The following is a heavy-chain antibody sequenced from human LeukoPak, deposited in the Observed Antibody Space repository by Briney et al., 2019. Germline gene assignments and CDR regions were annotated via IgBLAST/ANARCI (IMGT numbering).Heavy chain of an antibody. CDR1: GGSISSTNW. CDR3: AREGGPYRPLDY. V-gene: IGHV4-4*02. CDR2: VHLSGRT. Sequence: PSGTLSLTCGVSGGSISSTNWWTWVRQPPGEGLEWIGEVHLSGRTNYNPSLESRVTMSVDMSENHTSLKLTSVTAADTAVYYCAREGGPYRPLDYSGQGTLVTVSS. J-gene: IGHJ4*02.